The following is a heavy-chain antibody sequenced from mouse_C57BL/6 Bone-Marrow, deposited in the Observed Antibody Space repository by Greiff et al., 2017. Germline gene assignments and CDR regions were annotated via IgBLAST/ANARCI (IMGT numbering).Heavy chain of an antibody. D-gene: IGHD2-3*01. Sequence: VQLQQPGAELVKPGASVKLSCKASGYTFTSYWMQWVKQRPGKGLDWIGEIDPSDSYTNYNQKFKGKATLTVDTSSSTAYMQLSSLTSEDSAGYYWARSDGYYGGQGTTLTVSS. CDR2: IDPSDSYT. J-gene: IGHJ2*01. CDR3: ARSDGYY. V-gene: IGHV1-50*01. CDR1: GYTFTSYW.